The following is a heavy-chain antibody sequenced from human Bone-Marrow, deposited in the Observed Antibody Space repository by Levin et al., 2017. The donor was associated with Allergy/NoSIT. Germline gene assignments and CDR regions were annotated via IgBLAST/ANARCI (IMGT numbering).Heavy chain of an antibody. J-gene: IGHJ6*02. CDR1: GFTFSSYA. Sequence: PGGSLRLSCAASGFTFSSYAMHWVRQAPGKGLEWVAVISYDGSNKYYADSVKGRFTISRDNSKNTLYLQMNSLRAEDTAVYYCARDLSSSWPYYYYYGMDVWGQGTTVTVSS. CDR2: ISYDGSNK. CDR3: ARDLSSSWPYYYYYGMDV. V-gene: IGHV3-30*04. D-gene: IGHD6-13*01.